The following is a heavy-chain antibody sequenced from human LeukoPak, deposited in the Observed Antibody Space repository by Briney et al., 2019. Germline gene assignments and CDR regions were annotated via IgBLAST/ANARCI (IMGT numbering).Heavy chain of an antibody. V-gene: IGHV3-23*01. D-gene: IGHD6-13*01. Sequence: PGGSLRLSCAASGFTFSSYAVSWVRQAPGKGLAWVSAISDSGGSTQYADSVKGRFIISRDNSKNTLYLQMNSLRVEDTAVYYCAKGSSNWRDYYYFDYWGQGTLATVSS. J-gene: IGHJ4*02. CDR1: GFTFSSYA. CDR2: ISDSGGST. CDR3: AKGSSNWRDYYYFDY.